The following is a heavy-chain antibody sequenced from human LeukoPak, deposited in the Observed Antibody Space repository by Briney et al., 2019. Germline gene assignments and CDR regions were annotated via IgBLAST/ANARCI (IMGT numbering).Heavy chain of an antibody. CDR1: GFIVSSNY. J-gene: IGHJ4*02. CDR2: ISSGGNT. Sequence: GSLRLSCAASGFIVSSNYMSWVRQAPGKGLEWVSVISSGGNTYYADSVKGRFTISRDISKNTLYLQMNGLRAEDTAVYYCAREVRGYYFDYWGQGTLVTVSS. CDR3: AREVRGYYFDY. V-gene: IGHV3-53*01. D-gene: IGHD3-22*01.